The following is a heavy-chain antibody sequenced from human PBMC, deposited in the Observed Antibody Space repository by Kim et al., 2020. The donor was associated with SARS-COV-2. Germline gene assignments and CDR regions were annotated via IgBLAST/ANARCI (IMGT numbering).Heavy chain of an antibody. V-gene: IGHV3-74*01. CDR1: GFTFSSYW. CDR3: GRYSSGWYYFDY. J-gene: IGHJ4*02. CDR2: INSDGSST. Sequence: GGSLRLSCAASGFTFSSYWMHWVRQAPGKGLVWVSRINSDGSSTSYADSVKGRFTISRDNAKNTLYLQMNSLRAEDTAVYYCGRYSSGWYYFDYWGQGTLVTVSS. D-gene: IGHD6-19*01.